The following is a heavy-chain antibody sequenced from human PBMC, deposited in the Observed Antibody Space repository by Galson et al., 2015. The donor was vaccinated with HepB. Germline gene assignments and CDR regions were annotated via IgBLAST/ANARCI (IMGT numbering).Heavy chain of an antibody. CDR1: GFTVSRSY. CDR2: ISTGTDL. J-gene: IGHJ4*02. Sequence: SLRLSCAASGFTVSRSYMAWVRQAPGKGLEWVSVISTGTDLYYADSVRGRFAIARDNSKNSLYLQLNSLRADDTAVYYCARTFTSSWYFDHWGQGTLVTVSS. V-gene: IGHV3-53*01. D-gene: IGHD6-13*01. CDR3: ARTFTSSWYFDH.